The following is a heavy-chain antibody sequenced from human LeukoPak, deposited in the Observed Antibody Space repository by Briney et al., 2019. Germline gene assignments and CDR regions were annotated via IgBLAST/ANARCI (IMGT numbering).Heavy chain of an antibody. CDR1: GSTFSDYY. V-gene: IGHV3-11*01. CDR2: ISSSGSTI. Sequence: GGSLRLSCAASGSTFSDYYMSWIRQAPGKGLEWVSYISSSGSTIYYADSVKGRFTISRDNAKNSLYLQMNSLRAEDTAVYYCARETTTLGYYYDSSGYVTLWGQGTLVTVSS. D-gene: IGHD3-22*01. CDR3: ARETTTLGYYYDSSGYVTL. J-gene: IGHJ4*02.